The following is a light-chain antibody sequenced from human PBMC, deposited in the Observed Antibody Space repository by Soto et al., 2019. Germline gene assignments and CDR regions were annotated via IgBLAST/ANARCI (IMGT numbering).Light chain of an antibody. CDR1: QSISSW. J-gene: IGKJ4*01. CDR3: QHYDGYSALT. CDR2: GAS. Sequence: DIQMTQSPSTLSASVGDRVIITCRASQSISSWLAWYQQKPGKAPKLLIYGASSLDSGVPSRFSCSGSGPEFTLTISSLQPDDFATYYCQHYDGYSALTFGGGTKVEIK. V-gene: IGKV1-5*03.